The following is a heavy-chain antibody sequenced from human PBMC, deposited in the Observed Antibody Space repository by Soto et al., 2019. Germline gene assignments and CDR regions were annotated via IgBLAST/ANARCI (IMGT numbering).Heavy chain of an antibody. D-gene: IGHD3-22*01. CDR1: GFTFSTYW. J-gene: IGHJ4*02. CDR3: VRGYDSSGYH. Sequence: EVQLVESGGGLVQPGGSLRLYCAASGFTFSTYWMHWVRQAPGKGLVWVSRINSDGSSTAYADSVKGRFTISRDHAKNTLYLQMNSLRDEDTAVYYCVRGYDSSGYHWGQGTLVTVSS. V-gene: IGHV3-74*01. CDR2: INSDGSST.